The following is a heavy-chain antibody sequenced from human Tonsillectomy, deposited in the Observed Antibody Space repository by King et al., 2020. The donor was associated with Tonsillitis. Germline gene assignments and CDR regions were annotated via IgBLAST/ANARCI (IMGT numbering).Heavy chain of an antibody. CDR3: AREWGQYYYYYYGLDV. CDR2: ISSSGSTI. D-gene: IGHD7-27*01. J-gene: IGHJ6*02. Sequence: VQLVESGGGLVKPGGSLRLSCSASGFIFSDYYMSWIRQAPGKGLEWVSYISSSGSTIYYADSVKGRFTISRDNAKNSLYLQMNSLIAEDTAVYYCAREWGQYYYYYYGLDVGGQGTTVTVSS. V-gene: IGHV3-11*01. CDR1: GFIFSDYY.